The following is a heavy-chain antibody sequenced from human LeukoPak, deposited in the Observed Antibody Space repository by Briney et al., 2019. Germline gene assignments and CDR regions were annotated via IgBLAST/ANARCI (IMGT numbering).Heavy chain of an antibody. D-gene: IGHD6-19*01. Sequence: GGSLRLSCAASGFTGSTNCMSWVRQAPGKGLEWVSVMYSGGTTYYGDSVKGRFTISRDNSKNTLYLQMNSLRPEDTAVYYCARPHYSSDWYYPVYYWGQGTLVTVSS. CDR2: MYSGGTT. V-gene: IGHV3-66*02. CDR3: ARPHYSSDWYYPVYY. J-gene: IGHJ4*02. CDR1: GFTGSTNC.